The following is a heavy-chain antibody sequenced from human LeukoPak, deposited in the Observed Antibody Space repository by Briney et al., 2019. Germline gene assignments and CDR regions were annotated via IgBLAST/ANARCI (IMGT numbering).Heavy chain of an antibody. J-gene: IGHJ4*02. CDR1: GGSISSSIYY. V-gene: IGHV4-39*01. CDR3: ARLISMVGANDY. CDR2: IYYSGST. D-gene: IGHD1-26*01. Sequence: SETLSLTCTVSGGSISSSIYYWGWIRQPPGKGLEWIGSIYYSGSTYYNPSLKSRVTISVDTSKNQFSLKLSSVTAADTAVYYCARLISMVGANDYWGQGTLVTVSS.